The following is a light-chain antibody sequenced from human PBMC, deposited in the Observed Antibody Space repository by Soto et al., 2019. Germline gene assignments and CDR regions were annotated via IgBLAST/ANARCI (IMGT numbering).Light chain of an antibody. J-gene: IGKJ2*01. CDR2: AAS. V-gene: IGKV1-9*01. CDR1: QGISTY. Sequence: DVQLTQSPSFLSASIGDRVTITCRASQGISTYLAWYQQKPGKAPKLLIYAASTLQSVTPSRFSGSGSATEFTLTITSRKPEEFATYYCQQFNSYPPDTCGQAPKMEIK. CDR3: QQFNSYPPDT.